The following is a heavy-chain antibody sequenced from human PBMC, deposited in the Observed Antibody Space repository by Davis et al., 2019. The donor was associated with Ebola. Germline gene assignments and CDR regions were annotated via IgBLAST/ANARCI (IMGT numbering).Heavy chain of an antibody. J-gene: IGHJ5*02. D-gene: IGHD3-10*01. CDR1: GYSFTSYW. CDR2: IDPSDSYT. V-gene: IGHV5-10-1*01. CDR3: ARHYYGSGSYYWFDP. Sequence: GESLKISCKGSGYSFTSYWISWVRQMPGKGLEWMWRIDPSDSYTNYSPSFQGHVTISADKSISTAYLQWSSLKASDTAMYYCARHYYGSGSYYWFDPWGQGTLVTVSS.